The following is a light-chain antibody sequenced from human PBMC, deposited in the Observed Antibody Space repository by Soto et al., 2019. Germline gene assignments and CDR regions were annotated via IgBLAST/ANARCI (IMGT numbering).Light chain of an antibody. J-gene: IGLJ2*01. CDR2: LNSDGSH. V-gene: IGLV4-69*01. CDR1: SGHSSYA. CDR3: QTWGTGIVV. Sequence: QLVLTQSPSASASLGASVKLTCTLSSGHSSYAIAWRQQQPEKGPRYLMKLNSDGSHSKGDGIPDRFSGSSSGAERYLTISSLQSEDEADYYCQTWGTGIVVFGGGTQLTVL.